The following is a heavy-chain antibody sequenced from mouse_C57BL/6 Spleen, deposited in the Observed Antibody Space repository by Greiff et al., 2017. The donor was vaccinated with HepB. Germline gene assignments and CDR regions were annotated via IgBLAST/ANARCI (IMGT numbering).Heavy chain of an antibody. Sequence: QVQLQQPGAELVKPGASVKMSCKASGYTFTSYWITWVKQRPGQGLEWIGDIYPGSGSTNYNEKFKSKATLTVDTSSSTAYMQLSSLTSEDSAVYYCARYYYGSSSLYYFDYWGQGTTLTVSS. CDR3: ARYYYGSSSLYYFDY. CDR1: GYTFTSYW. V-gene: IGHV1-55*01. CDR2: IYPGSGST. D-gene: IGHD1-1*01. J-gene: IGHJ2*01.